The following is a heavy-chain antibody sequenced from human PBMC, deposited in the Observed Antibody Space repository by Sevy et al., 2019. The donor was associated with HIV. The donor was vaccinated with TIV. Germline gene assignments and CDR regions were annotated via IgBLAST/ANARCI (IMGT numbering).Heavy chain of an antibody. D-gene: IGHD3-22*01. V-gene: IGHV3-33*01. CDR3: ARGGSLHDSGGYFGDIFDI. CDR2: IWYDGTEI. Sequence: GGSLRLSCSASGFIFSNYGMHWVRQAPGKGLEWVAVIWYDGTEIYYADSVKGRFTISRDNSENTLYLQMHILRAEDKAIYYCARGGSLHDSGGYFGDIFDIWGQGTMVTVSS. J-gene: IGHJ3*02. CDR1: GFIFSNYG.